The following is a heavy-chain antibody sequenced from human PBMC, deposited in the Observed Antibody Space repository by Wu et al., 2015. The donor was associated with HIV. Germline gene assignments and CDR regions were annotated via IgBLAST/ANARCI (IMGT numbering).Heavy chain of an antibody. CDR2: IIFGTA. Sequence: QVQLVQSGPEAKRPGSSVKVSCKASGGTFSNYAITWVRQAPGQGLEWMGGIIFGTANYAQKLQGRVTITADESTSTAYMELSSLRSEDTAVYYCARHHGGYCTNGVCSGDAFDIWGQGTMVTVSS. D-gene: IGHD2-8*01. CDR3: ARHHGGYCTNGVCSGDAFDI. V-gene: IGHV1-69*01. CDR1: GGTFSNYA. J-gene: IGHJ3*02.